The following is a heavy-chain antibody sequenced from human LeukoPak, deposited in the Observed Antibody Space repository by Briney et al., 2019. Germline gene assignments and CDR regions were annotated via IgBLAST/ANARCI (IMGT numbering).Heavy chain of an antibody. CDR3: AKDRDGAVSYFDY. V-gene: IGHV3-30*18. J-gene: IGHJ4*02. D-gene: IGHD1-26*01. CDR2: ISYDGSNK. CDR1: GFTFSSYG. Sequence: AGGSLRLSCAASGFTFSSYGMHWVRQAPGEGLEWVAVISYDGSNKYYADSVKGRFTISRDNSKNTLYLQMNSLRAEDTAVYYCAKDRDGAVSYFDYWGQGTLVTVSS.